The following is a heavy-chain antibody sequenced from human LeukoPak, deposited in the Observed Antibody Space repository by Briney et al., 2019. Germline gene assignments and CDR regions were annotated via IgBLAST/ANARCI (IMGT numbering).Heavy chain of an antibody. J-gene: IGHJ4*02. CDR2: INAGNGNT. Sequence: ASVKVSCKASGYTFITYAMHWVRQAPGQSLEWMGWINAGNGNTKHSQKFQDRVTISTDTSASTAYMELSSLRSEDTAVYYCATGGRLLYHDYWGQGALVTVSS. D-gene: IGHD2-15*01. CDR1: GYTFITYA. CDR3: ATGGRLLYHDY. V-gene: IGHV1-3*01.